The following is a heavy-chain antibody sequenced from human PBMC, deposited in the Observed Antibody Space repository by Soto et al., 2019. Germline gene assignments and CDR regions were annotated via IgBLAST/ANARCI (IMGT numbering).Heavy chain of an antibody. CDR2: ISGSGGST. Sequence: GGSLRLSCAASGFTFSSYAMSWVRQAPGKGLEWVSAISGSGGSTYYADSVKGRFTISRDNSKNTLYLQMNSLRAEDAAVYYCAKPLYDSSGYYPPNMDVWGQGTTVTVSS. D-gene: IGHD3-22*01. J-gene: IGHJ6*02. CDR1: GFTFSSYA. V-gene: IGHV3-23*01. CDR3: AKPLYDSSGYYPPNMDV.